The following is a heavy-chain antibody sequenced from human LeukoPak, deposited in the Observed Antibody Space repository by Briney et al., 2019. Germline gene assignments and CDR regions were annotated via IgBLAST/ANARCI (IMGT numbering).Heavy chain of an antibody. D-gene: IGHD3-22*01. V-gene: IGHV3-23*01. Sequence: GGSLRLSCAVSGITLSNYGMSWVRQAPGKGLEWVAGISGSGGTTKYADSVKGRFTISRDSPKNTLYLQMNSLRAEDTAVYFCAKRGVVIRVILVGFHKEAYYFDSWGQGALVTVSS. CDR2: ISGSGGTT. CDR1: GITLSNYG. J-gene: IGHJ4*02. CDR3: AKRGVVIRVILVGFHKEAYYFDS.